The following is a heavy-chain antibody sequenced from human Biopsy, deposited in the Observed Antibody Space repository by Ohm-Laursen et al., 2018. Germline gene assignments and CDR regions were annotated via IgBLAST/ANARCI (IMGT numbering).Heavy chain of an antibody. CDR3: ATELLPPGVGGPWLDS. Sequence: GSLRLSCAASGVTLSGYAMNWVRQAPGKGLEWVSSISASSSYIHYADSMKGRFTVSRDNAKNSLYLQMNSLRAADTAIYYCATELLPPGVGGPWLDSWGQGTPVTVSS. D-gene: IGHD3-16*01. CDR2: ISASSSYI. V-gene: IGHV3-21*06. J-gene: IGHJ5*01. CDR1: GVTLSGYA.